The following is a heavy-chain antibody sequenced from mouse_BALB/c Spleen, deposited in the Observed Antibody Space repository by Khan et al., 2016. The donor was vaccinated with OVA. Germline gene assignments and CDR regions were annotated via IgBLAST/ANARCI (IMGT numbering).Heavy chain of an antibody. Sequence: EVKLVESGGDLVRPGGSLKLSCAASGFSFSSYSMSWVRQTPDKRLEWVATISSGGDYTYYPDSVKGRFTISRDNAKNTLYLHMSSLKSEDTAIYYCASHLAGSFDYWGQGTLVTVSA. J-gene: IGHJ3*01. CDR3: ASHLAGSFDY. CDR1: GFSFSSYS. V-gene: IGHV5-6*01. CDR2: ISSGGDYT.